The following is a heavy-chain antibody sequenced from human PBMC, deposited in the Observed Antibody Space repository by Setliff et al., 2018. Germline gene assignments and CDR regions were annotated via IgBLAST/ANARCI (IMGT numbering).Heavy chain of an antibody. CDR3: ARGYAARVGFGNWFDP. Sequence: KPSETLSLTCTVSGGSISTTNYFWGWIRQPPGGGLEWIGILYYTGATYYNPSLKSRVTISVDTPNNQFSLKLSSVTAADTAVFYCARGYAARVGFGNWFDPWGQGTLVTVSS. J-gene: IGHJ5*02. D-gene: IGHD6-6*01. V-gene: IGHV4-39*07. CDR1: GGSISTTNYF. CDR2: LYYTGAT.